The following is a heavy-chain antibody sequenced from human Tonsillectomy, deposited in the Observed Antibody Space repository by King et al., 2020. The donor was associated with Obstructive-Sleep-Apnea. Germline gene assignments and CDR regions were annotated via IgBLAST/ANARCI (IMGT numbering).Heavy chain of an antibody. J-gene: IGHJ4*02. CDR3: ARDIHGGSFDY. CDR2: INQAGSEL. Sequence: DVQLVESGGGLVQPGGSLRLSCAASGFTFSSHWMAWLRQAPGRGLEFVANINQAGSELNYMDSVKGRFTISRDNAKISLYLQMNSLRAEDTAVYYCARDIHGGSFDYWGQGTLVTVSS. D-gene: IGHD5-12*01. V-gene: IGHV3-7*03. CDR1: GFTFSSHW.